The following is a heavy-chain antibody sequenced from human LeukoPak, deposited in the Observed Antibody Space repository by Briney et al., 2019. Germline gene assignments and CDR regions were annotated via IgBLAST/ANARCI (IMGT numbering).Heavy chain of an antibody. V-gene: IGHV3-64*01. CDR2: ISSNGGSP. J-gene: IGHJ4*02. CDR3: ARVSAGIVGATYFDY. CDR1: GFTFSSYA. Sequence: GGSLRLSCAASGFTFSSYAMHWVRQAPGKGLEYVSAISSNGGSPYYANSVKGRFTISRDNSKNTLYLQMGSLRAEDMAVYYCARVSAGIVGATYFDYWGQGTLVTVSS. D-gene: IGHD1-26*01.